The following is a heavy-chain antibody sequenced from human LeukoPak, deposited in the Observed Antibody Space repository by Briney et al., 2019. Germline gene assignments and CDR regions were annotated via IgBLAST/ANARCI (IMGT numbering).Heavy chain of an antibody. CDR3: TSHTGTGDAFRPFHI. J-gene: IGHJ3*02. CDR1: GFTFSTHD. V-gene: IGHV3-48*04. Sequence: PGGSLRLSCAASGFTFSTHDVNWVRQAPGKGLEWVSFINSRSSTIYYADSVKGRFTISRDNAKNSLYLQTNSLRAEDTAVYYCTSHTGTGDAFRPFHIWGQGTMVTVSS. CDR2: INSRSSTI. D-gene: IGHD2-21*02.